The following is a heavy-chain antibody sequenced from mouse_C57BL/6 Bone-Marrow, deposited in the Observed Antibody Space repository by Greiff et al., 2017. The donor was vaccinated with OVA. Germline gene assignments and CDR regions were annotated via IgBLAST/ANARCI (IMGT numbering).Heavy chain of an antibody. J-gene: IGHJ2*01. CDR3: AREGVYSLGDY. Sequence: QVQLQQSGPELVKPGASVKISCKASGYAFSSSWMNWVKQRPGKGLEWIGRIYPGDGDTNYNGKFKGKATLTADKSSSTAYMQLSSLTSEDSAVYFCAREGVYSLGDYWGQGTTLTVSS. D-gene: IGHD6-1*01. CDR1: GYAFSSSW. CDR2: IYPGDGDT. V-gene: IGHV1-82*01.